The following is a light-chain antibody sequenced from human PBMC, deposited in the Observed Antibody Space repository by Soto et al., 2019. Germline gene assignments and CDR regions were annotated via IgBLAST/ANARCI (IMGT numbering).Light chain of an antibody. CDR1: SSDVGAYNY. Sequence: QSALTQPRSVSGSPGQSVTISCTGTSSDVGAYNYVSLYQHHPGKAPKVMIYDVSERPSGVPDRFSGSKSDNKASLTISGLQAEDEADYYCCSYAGSYSWVFGGGTKVTVL. J-gene: IGLJ3*02. V-gene: IGLV2-11*01. CDR2: DVS. CDR3: CSYAGSYSWV.